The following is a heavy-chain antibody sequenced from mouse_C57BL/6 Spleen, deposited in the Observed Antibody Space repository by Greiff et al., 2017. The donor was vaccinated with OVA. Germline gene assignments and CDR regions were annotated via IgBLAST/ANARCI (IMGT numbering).Heavy chain of an antibody. V-gene: IGHV1-39*01. Sequence: VQLQQSGPELVKPGASVKISCEASGYSFTDYNMNWVKQSNGKSLEWIGVINPNYGTTSYNQKFKGKATLTVDQSSSTAYMQLNSLTSEDSAVYYSVITTGVATREYYAMDYWGQGTSVTVSS. J-gene: IGHJ4*01. CDR3: VITTGVATREYYAMDY. CDR1: GYSFTDYN. D-gene: IGHD1-1*01. CDR2: INPNYGTT.